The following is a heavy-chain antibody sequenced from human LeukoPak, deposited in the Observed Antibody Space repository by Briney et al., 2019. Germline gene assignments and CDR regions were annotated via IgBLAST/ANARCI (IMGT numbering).Heavy chain of an antibody. CDR2: IYYSGST. J-gene: IGHJ4*02. D-gene: IGHD3-22*01. Sequence: SETLSLTCTVSGGSISSSSYYWGWIRQPPGTGLEWIGSIYYSGSTYYNPSLKSRVTISVDTSKNQFSLKLSSVTAADTAVYYCARAVDSSGYYPPAFDYWGQGTLVTVSS. CDR1: GGSISSSSYY. V-gene: IGHV4-39*07. CDR3: ARAVDSSGYYPPAFDY.